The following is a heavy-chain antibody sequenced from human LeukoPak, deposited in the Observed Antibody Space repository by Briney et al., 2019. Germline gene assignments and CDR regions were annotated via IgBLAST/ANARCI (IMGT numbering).Heavy chain of an antibody. J-gene: IGHJ4*02. CDR1: GGSLTGYY. Sequence: SETLSLTCTVSGGSLTGYYWNWIRQPPGKGLDWIGFINYSGNTIYNPSLKSRVTMSVDTSKNQISLKMKSVTAADTAVYYCARGIRGSCFDFWGQGALVTVSS. V-gene: IGHV4-59*01. D-gene: IGHD6-13*01. CDR2: INYSGNT. CDR3: ARGIRGSCFDF.